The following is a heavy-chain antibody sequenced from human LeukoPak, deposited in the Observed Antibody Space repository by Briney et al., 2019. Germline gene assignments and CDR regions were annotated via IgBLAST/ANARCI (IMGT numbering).Heavy chain of an antibody. D-gene: IGHD6-13*01. CDR1: GFTVGSNY. CDR3: ARSGYSSSWYYFDY. V-gene: IGHV3-53*01. J-gene: IGHJ4*02. Sequence: GGSLRLSCAASGFTVGSNYMSWVRQAPGKGLEWVSVIYSGGTTYYADSVKGRFIISRDSSKNTLYLQMNSLRAEDTAVYYCARSGYSSSWYYFDYWGQGTLVTVSS. CDR2: IYSGGTT.